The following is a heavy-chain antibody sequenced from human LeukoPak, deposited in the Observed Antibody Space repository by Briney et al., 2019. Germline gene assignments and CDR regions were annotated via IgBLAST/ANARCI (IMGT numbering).Heavy chain of an antibody. Sequence: SVKVSCKASGGTLSSYAISWVRQAPGQGLEWMGGIIPIFGTANYAQKFQGRVTITADESTSTAYMELSSLRSEDTAVYYCAGGYDSSGYYSAFDPWGQGTLVTVSS. CDR2: IIPIFGTA. CDR3: AGGYDSSGYYSAFDP. CDR1: GGTLSSYA. D-gene: IGHD3-22*01. V-gene: IGHV1-69*13. J-gene: IGHJ5*02.